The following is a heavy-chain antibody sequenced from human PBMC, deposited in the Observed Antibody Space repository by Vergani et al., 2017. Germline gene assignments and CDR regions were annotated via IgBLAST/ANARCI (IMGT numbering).Heavy chain of an antibody. D-gene: IGHD5-24*01. J-gene: IGHJ4*02. CDR2: IHSSGTT. CDR1: GGSITSGSFY. V-gene: IGHV4-61*02. CDR3: ARSQMATNDFDL. Sequence: QVQLHESGPGLVKPSQTLSLTCTVSGGSITSGSFYWSCIRQPAGKGLEWIGRIHSSGTTNYNPYLKIRVTLSVDTSKNQLSLRMTSVTAADTAVYYCARSQMATNDFDLWGRGTLVTVSS.